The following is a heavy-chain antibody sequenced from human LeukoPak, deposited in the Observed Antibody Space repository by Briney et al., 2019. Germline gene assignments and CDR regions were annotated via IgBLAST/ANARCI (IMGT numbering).Heavy chain of an antibody. Sequence: PGRSLRLSCAASGFTFSSYGMHWVRQAPGKGLEWVAVISYDGSNKYYADSVKGRFTISRDNSKNTLYLQMNSLRAEDTAVYYCAKDAYYYDSSGPSYYWGQGTLVTISS. V-gene: IGHV3-30*18. CDR3: AKDAYYYDSSGPSYY. J-gene: IGHJ4*02. CDR1: GFTFSSYG. D-gene: IGHD3-22*01. CDR2: ISYDGSNK.